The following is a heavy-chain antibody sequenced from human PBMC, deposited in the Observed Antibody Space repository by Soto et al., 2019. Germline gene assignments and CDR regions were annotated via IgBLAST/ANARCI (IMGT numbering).Heavy chain of an antibody. CDR3: AAVCGGDCPSEALDY. CDR2: IIVGSGNT. CDR1: GFTFTSSA. Sequence: SVKVSCKASGFTFTSSAVQWVRQARGQRLEWIGWIIVGSGNTNYAQKFQERVTITRDMSTSTAYMELSSLRSEDTAVYYCAAVCGGDCPSEALDYWGQGTLVTVSS. V-gene: IGHV1-58*01. J-gene: IGHJ4*02. D-gene: IGHD2-21*02.